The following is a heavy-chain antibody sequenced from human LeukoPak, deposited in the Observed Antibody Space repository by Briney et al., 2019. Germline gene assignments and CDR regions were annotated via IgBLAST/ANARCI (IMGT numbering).Heavy chain of an antibody. Sequence: GESLKISCKGSGYSFTSYWIGWVSQMPGRGLEWMGIIYPGDSDTRYSPSFQGQGTISADKSISTAYLQWSSVKASDTAKDYCYRDYGDYVRPPFDYWGQGTLVTGSS. CDR2: IYPGDSDT. D-gene: IGHD4-17*01. J-gene: IGHJ4*02. V-gene: IGHV5-51*01. CDR3: YRDYGDYVRPPFDY. CDR1: GYSFTSYW.